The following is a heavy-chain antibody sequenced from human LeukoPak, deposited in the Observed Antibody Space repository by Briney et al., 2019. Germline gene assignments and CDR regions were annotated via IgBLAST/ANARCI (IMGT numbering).Heavy chain of an antibody. D-gene: IGHD6-19*01. J-gene: IGHJ4*02. CDR3: ALGRVAGTFDY. CDR1: GFTFSSYA. Sequence: GGSLRLPCAASGFTFSSYAMHWARQAPGKGLEWVAVISYDGSNKYYADSVKSRFTISRDNSKNTLYLQMNSLRAEDTAVYYCALGRVAGTFDYWGQGTLVTVSS. CDR2: ISYDGSNK. V-gene: IGHV3-30*04.